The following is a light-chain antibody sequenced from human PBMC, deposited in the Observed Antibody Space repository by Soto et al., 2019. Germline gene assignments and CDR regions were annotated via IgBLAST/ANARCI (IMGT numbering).Light chain of an antibody. J-gene: IGLJ1*01. CDR1: SSDVGNYNL. V-gene: IGLV2-23*01. CDR3: CSYASSSTYV. Sequence: QSVLTPPASVSGSPGQSITISCTGTSSDVGNYNLVSWYQHDPGKAPKLLIYEGSKRPSGVSDRFSGSKSGNTASLTISGLQAEDEADYYCCSYASSSTYVFGTGTKVTVL. CDR2: EGS.